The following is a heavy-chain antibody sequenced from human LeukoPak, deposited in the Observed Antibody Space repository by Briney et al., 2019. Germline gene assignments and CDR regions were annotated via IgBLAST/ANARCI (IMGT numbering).Heavy chain of an antibody. D-gene: IGHD3-22*01. V-gene: IGHV1-24*01. CDR3: ATVDYYDSSGYYAAYFQN. J-gene: IGHJ1*01. Sequence: ASVKVSCKASGYTLTELSMHWVRQAPGKGLEWMGGFDPEDGETIYAQKFQGRVTMTEDTSTDTAYMELSSLRSEDTAVYYCATVDYYDSSGYYAAYFQNWGQGTLVTVSS. CDR2: FDPEDGET. CDR1: GYTLTELS.